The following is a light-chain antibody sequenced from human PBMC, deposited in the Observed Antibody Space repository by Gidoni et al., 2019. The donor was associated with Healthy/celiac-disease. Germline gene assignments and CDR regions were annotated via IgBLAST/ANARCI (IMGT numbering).Light chain of an antibody. V-gene: IGLV3-21*02. Sequence: YVLTQPPSVSVAPGQTARITCGGNNIGSKSVHWYQQKPGQAPVLVVYDDSARPSGIPERFSGSNSGNTATLTISRVEAGDEADYYCQVWDSSSDPRVFGGGTKLTVL. J-gene: IGLJ3*02. CDR2: DDS. CDR1: NIGSKS. CDR3: QVWDSSSDPRV.